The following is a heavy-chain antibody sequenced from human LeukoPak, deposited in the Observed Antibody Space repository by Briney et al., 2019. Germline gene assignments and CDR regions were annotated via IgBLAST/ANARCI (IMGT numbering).Heavy chain of an antibody. CDR2: INPNSGGT. CDR3: ARDPQPARPEFWFDY. D-gene: IGHD2-2*01. V-gene: IGHV1-2*02. J-gene: IGHJ4*02. CDR1: GYTFTGYY. Sequence: APVTVSCKASGYTFTGYYMHWVRQAPGQGLEWMGWINPNSGGTNYAQKFQGRVTMTRDTSISTAYMELSRLRSDDTAVYYCARDPQPARPEFWFDYWGQGTLVTVSS.